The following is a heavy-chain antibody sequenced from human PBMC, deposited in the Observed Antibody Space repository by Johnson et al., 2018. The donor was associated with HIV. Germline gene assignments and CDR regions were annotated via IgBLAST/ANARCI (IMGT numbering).Heavy chain of an antibody. J-gene: IGHJ3*01. V-gene: IGHV3-66*01. CDR3: AKIMSKWSVDDDAFDV. D-gene: IGHD2-15*01. Sequence: VQLVESGGGVVQPGGSLRLSCAASGFTVSSNYMSWVRQAPGKGLEWVSVIYSGGSTYYADSVKGRFTISRDNSKNTLYLQMNSLRAEDTAVYYCAKIMSKWSVDDDAFDVWGQGTMVTVSS. CDR1: GFTVSSNY. CDR2: IYSGGST.